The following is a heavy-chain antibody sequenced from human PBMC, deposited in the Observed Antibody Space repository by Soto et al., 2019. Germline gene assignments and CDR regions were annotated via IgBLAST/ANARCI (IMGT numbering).Heavy chain of an antibody. CDR2: IKSKTDGGTT. V-gene: IGHV3-15*01. CDR1: GFTFSNAC. D-gene: IGHD6-13*01. Sequence: GGCLRLSWSACGFTFSNACMSCVLQAPGKRLEWVGRIKSKTDGGTTDYAAPVKGRFTISRDDSKNTLYLQMNSLKTEDTAVYYCTTDSEYSSSWYRGDYFDYWRQGTLVNVA. J-gene: IGHJ4*02. CDR3: TTDSEYSSSWYRGDYFDY.